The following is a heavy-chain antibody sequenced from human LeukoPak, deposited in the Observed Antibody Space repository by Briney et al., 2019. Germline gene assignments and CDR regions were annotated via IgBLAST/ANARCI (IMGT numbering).Heavy chain of an antibody. CDR1: GGTFTSYA. J-gene: IGHJ6*02. D-gene: IGHD6-13*01. CDR2: IIPILGIA. CDR3: ARDKAAAGEGYYYGMDV. Sequence: SVKVSCKASGGTFTSYAISWVRQAPGQGREWLGRIIPILGIANYAQKFQGRVTITADKSTSTAYMELSSVRSEDTAGYYCARDKAAAGEGYYYGMDVWGQGTTVTVSS. V-gene: IGHV1-69*04.